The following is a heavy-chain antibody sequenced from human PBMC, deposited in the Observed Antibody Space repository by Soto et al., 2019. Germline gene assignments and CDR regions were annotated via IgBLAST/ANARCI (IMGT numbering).Heavy chain of an antibody. CDR2: IRSKANSYAT. D-gene: IGHD3-3*01. Sequence: EVQLVESGGGLVQPGGSLKLSCAASGFTFSGSAMHWVRQASGKGLEWVGRIRSKANSYATAYAASVKGRFTISRDDSKNTAYLQMNSLKTEDTAVYYCTSAPLHYDFWSGYYTPMNYWGPGTLVTVSS. CDR1: GFTFSGSA. J-gene: IGHJ4*02. CDR3: TSAPLHYDFWSGYYTPMNY. V-gene: IGHV3-73*01.